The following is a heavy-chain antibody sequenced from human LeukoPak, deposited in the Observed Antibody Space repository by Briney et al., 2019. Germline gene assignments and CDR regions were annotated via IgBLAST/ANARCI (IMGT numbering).Heavy chain of an antibody. J-gene: IGHJ6*02. D-gene: IGHD6-19*01. CDR2: INHSGST. CDR3: ARTWLYYYYYGMDV. CDR1: GGSFSGYY. V-gene: IGHV4-34*01. Sequence: SETLPLTCAVYGGSFSGYYWSWIRQPPGKGLEWIGEINHSGSTNYNPSLKSRVTISVDTSKNQFSLKLSSVTAADTAVYYCARTWLYYYYYGMDVWGQGTTVTVSS.